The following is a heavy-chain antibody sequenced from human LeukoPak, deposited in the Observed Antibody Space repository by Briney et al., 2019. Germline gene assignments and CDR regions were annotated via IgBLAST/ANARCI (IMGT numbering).Heavy chain of an antibody. J-gene: IGHJ4*02. Sequence: PGGSLRLSCAASGFTFSSYAMSWVRQAAGKGLECVSSISGRGGTTYYADSVKGRFTISRDNSKSTLYLQMNSLRAEDTAVYYCASYYYDSSGRGSFDYWGQGTLLTVSS. CDR1: GFTFSSYA. V-gene: IGHV3-23*01. CDR2: ISGRGGTT. CDR3: ASYYYDSSGRGSFDY. D-gene: IGHD3-22*01.